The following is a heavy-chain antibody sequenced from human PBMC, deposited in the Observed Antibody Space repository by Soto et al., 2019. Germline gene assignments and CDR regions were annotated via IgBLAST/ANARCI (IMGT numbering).Heavy chain of an antibody. D-gene: IGHD6-6*01. Sequence: QVQLVESGGGVVQPGRSLRLSCAASGFTFSSYGMHWVRQAPGKGLEWVAVIWYDGSNKYYADSVKGRFTISRDNSKNKMYLQMNSLRAEDTAVYYCARDLSPVYSSSSGLVPHYWGQGTLVTVSS. CDR1: GFTFSSYG. V-gene: IGHV3-33*01. J-gene: IGHJ4*02. CDR3: ARDLSPVYSSSSGLVPHY. CDR2: IWYDGSNK.